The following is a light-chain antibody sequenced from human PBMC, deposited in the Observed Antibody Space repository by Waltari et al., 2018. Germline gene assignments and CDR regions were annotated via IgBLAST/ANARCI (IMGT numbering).Light chain of an antibody. CDR3: QQYGNSPFT. Sequence: EIVLTQSPGTLSLSPGERATLYCRASQSVTSNYLAWYQQKPGQAPRLLIYGASSRATDITDRFSGSGSGTDFTLTISRLEPEDFAVYYCQQYGNSPFTFGPGTKVDIK. CDR1: QSVTSNY. CDR2: GAS. J-gene: IGKJ3*01. V-gene: IGKV3-20*01.